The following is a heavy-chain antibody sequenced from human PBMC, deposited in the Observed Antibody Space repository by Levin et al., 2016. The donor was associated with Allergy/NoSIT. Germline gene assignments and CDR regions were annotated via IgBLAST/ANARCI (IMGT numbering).Heavy chain of an antibody. CDR1: GYNFASFW. V-gene: IGHV5-51*01. D-gene: IGHD1-26*01. J-gene: IGHJ5*02. Sequence: GESLKISCKGSGYNFASFWIGWVRQTPGKGLEWVGIIYPDDSDTRYSPSFQGQVTISVDKSINTAYLQWSRLKASDTAIYYCVRHEGRHGTYVPVYQWFDPWGRGTLVTVSS. CDR2: IYPDDSDT. CDR3: VRHEGRHGTYVPVYQWFDP.